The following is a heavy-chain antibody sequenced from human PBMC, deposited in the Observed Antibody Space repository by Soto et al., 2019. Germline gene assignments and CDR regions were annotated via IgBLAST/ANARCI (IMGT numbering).Heavy chain of an antibody. V-gene: IGHV3-74*01. CDR3: ARGDRGAFDL. J-gene: IGHJ3*01. CDR1: GFTFDYYW. Sequence: EVQLVESGGGLVQPGESLRLSCAASGFTFDYYWMHWVRQAPGKGLVWVSRIYSDGTSTTYADSVKGRFTISRDNAKNTLALEMTSLRADDTAVYDCARGDRGAFDLGGQGTVVTGSS. CDR2: IYSDGTST. D-gene: IGHD1-26*01.